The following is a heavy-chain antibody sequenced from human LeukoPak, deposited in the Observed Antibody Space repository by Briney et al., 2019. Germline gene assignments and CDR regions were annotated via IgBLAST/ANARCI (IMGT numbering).Heavy chain of an antibody. D-gene: IGHD6-13*01. J-gene: IGHJ5*02. Sequence: PSETLSLTCAVSGGSISSSNWWSWVRQPPGKGLEWIGEIYHSGSTNYNPSLKSRVTISVDKSKNQFSLKLSSVTAADTAVYYCARDTQNLAAAGTASWFDPWGQGTLVTVSS. CDR3: ARDTQNLAAAGTASWFDP. CDR1: GGSISSSNW. V-gene: IGHV4-4*02. CDR2: IYHSGST.